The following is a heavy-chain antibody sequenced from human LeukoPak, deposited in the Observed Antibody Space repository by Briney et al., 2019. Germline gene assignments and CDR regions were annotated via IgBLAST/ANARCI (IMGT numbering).Heavy chain of an antibody. Sequence: PGGSLRLSCAASGFTFSSYAMSWVRQAPGQGLEWVSAISGSGGSTYYADSVKGRFTISRDNSKNTLYLQMNSLRAEDTAVYYCAKVAYSSSSDYYYGMDVWGQGTTVTVSS. CDR2: ISGSGGST. CDR3: AKVAYSSSSDYYYGMDV. J-gene: IGHJ6*02. D-gene: IGHD6-6*01. V-gene: IGHV3-23*01. CDR1: GFTFSSYA.